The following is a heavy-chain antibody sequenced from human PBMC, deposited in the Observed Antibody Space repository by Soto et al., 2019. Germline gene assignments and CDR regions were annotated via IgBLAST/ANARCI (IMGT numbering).Heavy chain of an antibody. V-gene: IGHV6-1*01. CDR1: GDSVCSNSAA. J-gene: IGHJ6*02. CDR2: TYYRSKWYN. CDR3: ARDQHSSGYRYYYYGMDV. Sequence: PSQTLSLTCAISGDSVCSNSAAWNWIRQSPSRGLEWLGRTYYRSKWYNDYAVSVKSRITINPDTSKNQFSLQLNSVTPEDTAVYYCARDQHSSGYRYYYYGMDVWGQGTTVTVSS. D-gene: IGHD6-19*01.